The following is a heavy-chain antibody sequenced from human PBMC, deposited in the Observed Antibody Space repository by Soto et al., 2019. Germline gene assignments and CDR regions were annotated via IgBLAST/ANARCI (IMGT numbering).Heavy chain of an antibody. CDR1: GGSISSGGYY. CDR2: IYYSGST. V-gene: IGHV4-31*03. CDR3: ARRGAKRNWYFAL. J-gene: IGHJ2*01. Sequence: QVHLQESGPGLVKPSQTLSLTCTVSGGSISSGGYYWSWIRQHPGKGLEWIGYIYYSGSTYYNPSLKSRVTMSVDTSKTQFSLKLSPVTAADTAVYYCARRGAKRNWYFALWGRGTLVTVSS. D-gene: IGHD3-16*01.